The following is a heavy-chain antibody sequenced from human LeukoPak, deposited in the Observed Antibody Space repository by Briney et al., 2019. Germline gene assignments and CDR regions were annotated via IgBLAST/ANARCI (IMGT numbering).Heavy chain of an antibody. CDR2: IIPIFGTA. J-gene: IGHJ4*02. D-gene: IGHD3-22*01. Sequence: ASVKVSCKASGYTFTGYYMHWVRQAPGQGLEWMGGIIPIFGTANYAQKFQGRVTITADESTSTAYMELSSLRSEDTAVYYCAIPRPGDYYDSSGYEEQFDYWGQGTLVTVSS. CDR3: AIPRPGDYYDSSGYEEQFDY. CDR1: GYTFTGYY. V-gene: IGHV1-69*13.